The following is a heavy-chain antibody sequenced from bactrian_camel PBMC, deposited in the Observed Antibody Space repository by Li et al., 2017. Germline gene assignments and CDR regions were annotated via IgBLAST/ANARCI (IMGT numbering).Heavy chain of an antibody. CDR3: ARSDGNYNSGSYQLTY. D-gene: IGHD2*01. J-gene: IGHJ4*01. V-gene: IGHV3S1*01. CDR1: GFSISDTW. Sequence: VQLVESGGGLVQPGGSLTLSCAASGFSISDTWMHWVRQAPGKGLEWVSASSGGTLYADSVKGRFTVSRDNAKNTLYLQLNSLKTEDTATYYCARSDGNYNSGSYQLTYWGQGTQVTVS. CDR2: SSGGT.